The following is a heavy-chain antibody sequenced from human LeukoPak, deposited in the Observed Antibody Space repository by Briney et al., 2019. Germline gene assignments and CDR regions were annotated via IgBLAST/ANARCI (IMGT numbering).Heavy chain of an antibody. CDR2: IYPGDSDT. Sequence: GESLKISCKGSGYSFTNYWIGWVRQMPGKGLEWMGIIYPGDSDTKYSPSFQGQVTISADKSISTAYLQWSSLKASDTAMYYCARQTDYGDPTAAFDIWGQGTMVTVSS. V-gene: IGHV5-51*01. J-gene: IGHJ3*02. D-gene: IGHD4-17*01. CDR3: ARQTDYGDPTAAFDI. CDR1: GYSFTNYW.